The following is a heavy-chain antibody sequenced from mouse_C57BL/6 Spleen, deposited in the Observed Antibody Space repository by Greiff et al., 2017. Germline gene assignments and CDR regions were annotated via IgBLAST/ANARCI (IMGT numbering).Heavy chain of an antibody. V-gene: IGHV5-4*03. Sequence: EVKLMESGGGLVKPGGSLKLSCAASGFTFSSYAMSWVRQTPEKRLEWVATISDGGSYTSYPDNVKGRFTLSRDNAKNNLYLQMSHLKSEDTAMYYCARVDYGYYFDYWGQGTTLTVSS. CDR2: ISDGGSYT. J-gene: IGHJ2*01. D-gene: IGHD2-4*01. CDR3: ARVDYGYYFDY. CDR1: GFTFSSYA.